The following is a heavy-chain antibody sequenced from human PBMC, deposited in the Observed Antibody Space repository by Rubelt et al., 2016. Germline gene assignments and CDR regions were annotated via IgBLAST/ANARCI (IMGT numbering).Heavy chain of an antibody. D-gene: IGHD6-13*01. Sequence: EWVAVISYDGSNKYYADSVKGRFTISRDNSKNTLYLQMNSLRAEDTAVYYCTRHTDSSSWYVHNWFDPWGQGTLVTVSS. V-gene: IGHV3-30*04. CDR3: TRHTDSSSWYVHNWFDP. CDR2: ISYDGSNK. J-gene: IGHJ5*02.